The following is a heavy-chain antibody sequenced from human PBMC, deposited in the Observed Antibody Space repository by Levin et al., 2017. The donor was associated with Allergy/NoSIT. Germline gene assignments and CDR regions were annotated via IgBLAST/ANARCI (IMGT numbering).Heavy chain of an antibody. Sequence: SETLSLTCTVSGGSISSYYWSWIRQPPGKGLEWIGYIYYSGSTNYNPSLKSRVTISVDTSKNQFSLKLSSVTAADTAVYYCARTKNDAFDIWGQGTMVTVSS. CDR2: IYYSGST. CDR1: GGSISSYY. CDR3: ARTKNDAFDI. V-gene: IGHV4-59*01. J-gene: IGHJ3*02.